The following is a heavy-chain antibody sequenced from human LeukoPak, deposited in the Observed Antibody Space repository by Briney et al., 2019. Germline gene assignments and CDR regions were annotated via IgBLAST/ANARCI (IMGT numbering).Heavy chain of an antibody. CDR2: IYYSGST. V-gene: IGHV4-30-4*07. J-gene: IGHJ6*03. CDR1: GDSISRGGFS. D-gene: IGHD5-18*01. Sequence: SETLSLTCAVSGDSISRGGFSWSWIRQPPGKGLDWIGHIYYSGSTYYSPSLKSRVTISVDTSKNQFSLKLSSVTAADTAVYYCASPAMAFIDQGRYNYYYCMDVWGKGTTVTVSS. CDR3: ASPAMAFIDQGRYNYYYCMDV.